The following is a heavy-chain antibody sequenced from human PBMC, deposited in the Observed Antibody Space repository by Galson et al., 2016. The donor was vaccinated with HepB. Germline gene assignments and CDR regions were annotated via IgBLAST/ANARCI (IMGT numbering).Heavy chain of an antibody. J-gene: IGHJ4*02. CDR1: GFTPGFTFSHEA. CDR3: AREAADDFDTSGYFDY. CDR2: ISYDGSKQ. V-gene: IGHV3-30*04. Sequence: LRLSCAASGFTPGFTFSHEAMHWVRQAPGKGLEWLAVISYDGSKQYYADSVKGRFTISRDNSKSTLFLQMNDLRVDDTALYYCAREAADDFDTSGYFDYWGQGTLVTVSS. D-gene: IGHD6-25*01.